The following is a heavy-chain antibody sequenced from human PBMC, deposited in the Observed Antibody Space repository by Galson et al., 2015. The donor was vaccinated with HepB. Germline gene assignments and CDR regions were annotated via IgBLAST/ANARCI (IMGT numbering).Heavy chain of an antibody. J-gene: IGHJ4*02. D-gene: IGHD2-21*01. Sequence: SETLSLTCAVSGGSISSSNWWSWVRQPPGKGLEWIGEIYHSGRTNYNPSLKSRVTISVDKSKNHFSLNLNSVTAADTAVYYRARTPPGGILWGTVPFDSWGQGTLVTVSS. V-gene: IGHV4-4*02. CDR1: GGSISSSNW. CDR3: ARTPPGGILWGTVPFDS. CDR2: IYHSGRT.